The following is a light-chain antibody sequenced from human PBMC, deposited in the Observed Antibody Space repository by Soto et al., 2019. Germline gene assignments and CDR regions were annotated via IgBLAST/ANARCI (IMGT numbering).Light chain of an antibody. CDR2: LVT. J-gene: IGLJ2*01. V-gene: IGLV2-14*01. Sequence: QSALTQPASVSGSPGQSITISCTGTSSDVGGYDYVSWYQLHPGKAPKLMIYLVTNRPSGVSHRFSGSKSGNTASLTISGLQAEDEADYYCRSYTTTKALIFGGGTKLTVL. CDR3: RSYTTTKALI. CDR1: SSDVGGYDY.